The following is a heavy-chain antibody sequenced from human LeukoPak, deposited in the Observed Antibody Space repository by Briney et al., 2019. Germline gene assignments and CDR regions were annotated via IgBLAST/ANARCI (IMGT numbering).Heavy chain of an antibody. CDR2: ISSSSSYI. D-gene: IGHD1-26*01. CDR3: ANVVVGATRGAGNY. CDR1: GFTFSSYS. J-gene: IGHJ4*02. V-gene: IGHV3-21*01. Sequence: GGSLRLSCAAPGFTFSSYSMNWVRQAPGKGLDWVSSISSSSSYIYYTDSVKGRFTISSDNAKNSLYLQMNSLRAEDTAVYYCANVVVGATRGAGNYWGQGTLVTVSS.